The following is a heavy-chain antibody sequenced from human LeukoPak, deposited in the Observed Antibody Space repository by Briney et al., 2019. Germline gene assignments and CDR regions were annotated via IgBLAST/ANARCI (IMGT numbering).Heavy chain of an antibody. CDR2: IHYGGTT. Sequence: SETLSLTCTVSGGSIGSGYYWAWIRQPPGKGLEWIGSIHYGGTTHYNPSLQSRVTISADTSKNQFALDLRSVTAADTAVFYCARHGPPKMVVVVTPPEYWGQGTLVTVSS. J-gene: IGHJ4*02. CDR1: GGSIGSGYY. D-gene: IGHD2-15*01. V-gene: IGHV4-39*01. CDR3: ARHGPPKMVVVVTPPEY.